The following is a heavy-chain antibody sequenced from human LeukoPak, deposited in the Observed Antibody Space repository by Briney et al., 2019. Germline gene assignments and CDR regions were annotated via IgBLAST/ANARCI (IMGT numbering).Heavy chain of an antibody. Sequence: ASVKVSCKASGYTFTGYYMHWVRQAPGKGLEWMGWINPNSGGTNYAQKFQGRVTMTRDTSISTAYMELSRLRSDDTAVYYCARDIVNHYYYYMDVWGKGTTGTVSS. J-gene: IGHJ6*03. CDR2: INPNSGGT. V-gene: IGHV1-2*02. CDR3: ARDIVNHYYYYMDV. D-gene: IGHD1-26*01. CDR1: GYTFTGYY.